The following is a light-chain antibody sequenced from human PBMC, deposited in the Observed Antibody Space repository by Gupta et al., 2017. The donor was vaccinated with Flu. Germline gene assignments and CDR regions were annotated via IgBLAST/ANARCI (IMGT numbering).Light chain of an antibody. J-gene: IGLJ3*02. CDR3: AAWDSSLTAVL. CDR1: SSNIEHNY. Sequence: QPVLTQAPSVSAAPGQKVTISCSGSSSNIEHNYVSWYQQLPGTAPKLLIYDDDKRPSGIPDRFSGSKSGTSATLCITGLQTGDEADYYCAAWDSSLTAVLFGGGTKLTVL. V-gene: IGLV1-51*01. CDR2: DDD.